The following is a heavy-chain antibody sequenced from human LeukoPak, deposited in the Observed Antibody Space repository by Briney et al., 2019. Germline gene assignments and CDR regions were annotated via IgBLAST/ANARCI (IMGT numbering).Heavy chain of an antibody. D-gene: IGHD1-26*01. V-gene: IGHV3-23*01. Sequence: GGSLRLSCAASGFTFTIYAMSWVRQAPGQGLEWVSTISGSGGSTHYADSVKGRFTISRDNSKNTLYLQMNSLRAEDTAVYYCAKDRPASGPWGYYYVMDVWGQGTTVTVFS. CDR3: AKDRPASGPWGYYYVMDV. CDR1: GFTFTIYA. J-gene: IGHJ6*02. CDR2: ISGSGGST.